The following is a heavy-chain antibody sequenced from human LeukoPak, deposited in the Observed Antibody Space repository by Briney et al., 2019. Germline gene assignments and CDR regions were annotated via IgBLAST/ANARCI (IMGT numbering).Heavy chain of an antibody. J-gene: IGHJ6*02. D-gene: IGHD3-10*01. CDR1: GFTFSRYG. Sequence: GGSLRLSCSASGFTFSRYGMHWVRQAPGKGLEWVAVIAYDGRNKYYADSVEGRFTISRDNFENTVHLQMTSLRAEDTAVYYCAKDGEELWFYGMDVWGQGTTVTVSS. V-gene: IGHV3-30*18. CDR3: AKDGEELWFYGMDV. CDR2: IAYDGRNK.